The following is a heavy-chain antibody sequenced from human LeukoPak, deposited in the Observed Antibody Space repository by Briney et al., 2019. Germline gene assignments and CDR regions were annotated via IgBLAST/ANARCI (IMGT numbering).Heavy chain of an antibody. V-gene: IGHV3-74*01. D-gene: IGHD2-15*01. Sequence: GGSLRLSCAASGFTFSRHWMYWVRQAPGKGLVWVSRIMSDGSRTSYADSVKGRFTISRDNAKNTLYLQMNSLRAEDTAVYYCTRGYSTTPGDYWGQGTLATVSS. CDR3: TRGYSTTPGDY. CDR1: GFTFSRHW. J-gene: IGHJ4*02. CDR2: IMSDGSRT.